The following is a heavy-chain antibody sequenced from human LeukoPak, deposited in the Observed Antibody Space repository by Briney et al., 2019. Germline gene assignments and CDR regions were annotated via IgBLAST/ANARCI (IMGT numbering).Heavy chain of an antibody. Sequence: PSETLSLTCTVSGGSISSYYWSWIRQPPGKGLEWIGYIYYSGSTNYNPSLKSRVTISVDTSKNQFSLKLSSVTAADTAVYYCARVTYSSGWLDYWGQGTLVTVFS. J-gene: IGHJ4*02. CDR3: ARVTYSSGWLDY. D-gene: IGHD6-19*01. CDR2: IYYSGST. V-gene: IGHV4-59*01. CDR1: GGSISSYY.